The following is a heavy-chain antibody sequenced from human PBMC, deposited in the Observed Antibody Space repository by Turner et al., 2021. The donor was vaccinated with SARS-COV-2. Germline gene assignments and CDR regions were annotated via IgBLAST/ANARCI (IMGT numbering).Heavy chain of an antibody. D-gene: IGHD3-9*01. V-gene: IGHV3-7*01. Sequence: EVQLVESGGGLVQPGGSRRLSCAASGFALSSSWMNWVRQAPGKGLEGVATINDAGSEEYYVGSVKGRFIISRDNAKNSMYLQMNSLRAEDTAVYYCARDAETLRYFDWLLSYGMDVWGQGTTVTVSS. CDR2: INDAGSEE. CDR1: GFALSSSW. J-gene: IGHJ6*02. CDR3: ARDAETLRYFDWLLSYGMDV.